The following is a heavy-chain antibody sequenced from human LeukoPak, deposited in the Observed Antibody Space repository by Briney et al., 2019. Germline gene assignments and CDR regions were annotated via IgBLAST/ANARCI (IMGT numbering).Heavy chain of an antibody. CDR2: IKQDGRER. CDR1: VFTFSSYW. V-gene: IGHV3-7*01. CDR3: ATGAGCGY. D-gene: IGHD6-19*01. Sequence: PGRSLRLSCAASVFTFSSYWMTWVRQAPGKGREWVANIKQDGRERNYVDSVKGRFTISSDNAKNSLYLQMNTLRDEDTAVYYCATGAGCGYWGQGTLVTVSS. J-gene: IGHJ4*02.